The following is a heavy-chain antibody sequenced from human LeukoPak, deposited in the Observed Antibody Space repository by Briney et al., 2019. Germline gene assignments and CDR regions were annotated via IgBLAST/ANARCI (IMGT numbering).Heavy chain of an antibody. CDR2: ISSSGSTI. D-gene: IGHD6-13*01. CDR1: GFTFSDYY. V-gene: IGHV3-11*04. J-gene: IGHJ4*02. Sequence: GGSLRLSCAASGFTFSDYYMSWIRQAPGKGLEWVSYISSSGSTIYYADSVKGRFTISRDNAKNTLYLQMNSLRAEDTAVYYCAREYSSSWYGSYYFDYWGQGTLVTVSS. CDR3: AREYSSSWYGSYYFDY.